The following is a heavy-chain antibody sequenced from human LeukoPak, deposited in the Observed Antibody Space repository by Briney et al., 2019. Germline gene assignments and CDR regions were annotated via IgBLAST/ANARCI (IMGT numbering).Heavy chain of an antibody. Sequence: GGSLRLSCAVSGFTFRTYWMHWVRQVPGKGLVWVSRINEDGSITNYADSVKGRFTISRDNSKNTLYLQMNSLRAEDTAVYYCAREELGSSLGFDPWGQGTLVTVSS. J-gene: IGHJ5*02. D-gene: IGHD3-16*01. CDR3: AREELGSSLGFDP. CDR2: INEDGSIT. CDR1: GFTFRTYW. V-gene: IGHV3-74*01.